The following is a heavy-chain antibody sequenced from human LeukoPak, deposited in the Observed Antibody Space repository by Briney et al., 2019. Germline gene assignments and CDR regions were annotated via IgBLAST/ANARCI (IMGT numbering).Heavy chain of an antibody. CDR1: GFTFSSYA. J-gene: IGHJ6*03. CDR3: AKSSPKYYDFWSAKREEYYYYMDV. CDR2: ISGSRGST. V-gene: IGHV3-23*01. Sequence: GGSLRLSCAASGFTFSSYAMSWVRQAPGKGLEWVSAISGSRGSTYYADSVKGRFTISRDNSKNTLYLQMNSLRAEDTAVYYCAKSSPKYYDFWSAKREEYYYYMDVWGKGTTVTVSS. D-gene: IGHD3-3*01.